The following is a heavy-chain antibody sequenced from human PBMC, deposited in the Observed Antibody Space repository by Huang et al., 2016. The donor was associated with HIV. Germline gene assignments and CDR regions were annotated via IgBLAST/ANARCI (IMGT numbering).Heavy chain of an antibody. CDR1: GFSFSTYG. D-gene: IGHD1-26*01. J-gene: IGHJ4*02. Sequence: VQLVESGGGVVQPGRSLRLACAASGFSFSTYGLHWVRQAPGKGVEWVAVISYDGSNKYYAQSVKGRFTISRDTAENKVYLQMNSLRHEDTAVYYCAKDGADEEWDIDYWGQGTLVTVSS. V-gene: IGHV3-30*18. CDR2: ISYDGSNK. CDR3: AKDGADEEWDIDY.